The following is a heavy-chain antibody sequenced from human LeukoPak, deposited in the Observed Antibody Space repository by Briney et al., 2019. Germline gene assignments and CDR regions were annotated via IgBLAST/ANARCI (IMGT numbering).Heavy chain of an antibody. CDR2: IHYTGST. CDR3: ARLSKDTVVLPAAMAHYFDY. V-gene: IGHV4-59*08. D-gene: IGHD2-2*01. CDR1: GGSISGYY. Sequence: SETLSLTCTVSGGSISGYYWSWIRQPPGKGLQFIGYIHYTGSTNYNPSLESRVTLSVDTSKDQFSLKRRSVTAADTAVYYCARLSKDTVVLPAAMAHYFDYWGQGTLVTVSS. J-gene: IGHJ4*02.